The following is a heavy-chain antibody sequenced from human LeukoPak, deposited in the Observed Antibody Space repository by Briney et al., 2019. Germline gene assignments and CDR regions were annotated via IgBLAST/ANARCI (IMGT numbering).Heavy chain of an antibody. CDR2: IIPIFGTA. J-gene: IGHJ6*03. Sequence: ASVKVSCKASGGTFSSYAISWVRQAPGQGLEWMGGIIPIFGTANYAQKFQGRVTITTDESTSTAYMELSSLRSEDTAVYYCASGCSSTSCYPPHYYYYMDVWGKETTVTVSS. CDR3: ASGCSSTSCYPPHYYYYMDV. V-gene: IGHV1-69*05. D-gene: IGHD2-2*01. CDR1: GGTFSSYA.